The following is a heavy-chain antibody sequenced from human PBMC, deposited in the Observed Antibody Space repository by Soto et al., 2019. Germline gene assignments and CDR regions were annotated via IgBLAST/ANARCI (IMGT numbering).Heavy chain of an antibody. Sequence: QVQLVQSGAEVRKPGSSVKVSCKASGGTFSSYTVNWVRQAPGHGLEWMGSIIPMSGFAHYAEKFQGKVTTTADKSSNTVYMELSSLRIAHTAVFYCATTVVRGANWFDPWGQGTLVTVSS. D-gene: IGHD3-10*01. CDR2: IIPMSGFA. J-gene: IGHJ5*02. V-gene: IGHV1-69*02. CDR1: GGTFSSYT. CDR3: ATTVVRGANWFDP.